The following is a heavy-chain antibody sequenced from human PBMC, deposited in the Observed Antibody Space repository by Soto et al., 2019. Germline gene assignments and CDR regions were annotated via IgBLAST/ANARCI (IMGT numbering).Heavy chain of an antibody. CDR1: GGSISSGGYY. Sequence: KASETLSLTCTVSGGSISSGGYYWSWIRQHPGKGLEWIGYIYYSGSTYYNPSLKSRVTISVDTSKNQFSLKLSSVTAADTAVYYCGRDQDDIWFDPWGQGTPVTVSS. CDR3: GRDQDDIWFDP. J-gene: IGHJ5*02. V-gene: IGHV4-31*03. CDR2: IYYSGST.